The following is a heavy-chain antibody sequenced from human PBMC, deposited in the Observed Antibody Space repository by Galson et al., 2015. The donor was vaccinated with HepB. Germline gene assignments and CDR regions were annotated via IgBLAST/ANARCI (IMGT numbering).Heavy chain of an antibody. CDR3: ARRIHLAADDAFDI. Sequence: PALVKPTQTLTLTCTFSGFSLSTSGMCVSWIRQPPGKALEWLARIDWDDDKYYSTSLKTRLTISKDTSKNQVVLTMTNMDPVDTATYYCARRIHLAADDAFDIWGQGTMVTVSS. J-gene: IGHJ3*02. CDR1: GFSLSTSGMC. D-gene: IGHD6-13*01. V-gene: IGHV2-70*11. CDR2: IDWDDDK.